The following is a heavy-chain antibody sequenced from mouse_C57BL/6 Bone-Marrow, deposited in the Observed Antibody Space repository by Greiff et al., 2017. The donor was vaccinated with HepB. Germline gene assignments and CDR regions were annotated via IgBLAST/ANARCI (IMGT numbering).Heavy chain of an antibody. CDR1: GYTFTSYW. CDR3: ARPIYYDYDGY. D-gene: IGHD2-4*01. Sequence: VQLVESGAELVKPGASVKLSCKASGYTFTSYWMHWVKQRPGQGLEWIGMIHPNSGSTNYNEKFKSKATLTVDKSSSTAYMQLSSLTSEDSAVYYCARPIYYDYDGYWGQGTTLTVSS. J-gene: IGHJ2*01. CDR2: IHPNSGST. V-gene: IGHV1-64*01.